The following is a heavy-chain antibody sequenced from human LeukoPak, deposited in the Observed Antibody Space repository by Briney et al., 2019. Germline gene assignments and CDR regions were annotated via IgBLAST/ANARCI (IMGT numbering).Heavy chain of an antibody. Sequence: SSETLSLTCTVSGSSINTPYYWAWIRQPPGEGLEWIGNIFHGVTTLYNPSLMNRVAISVDTSTNQFSLKLTSVTAADTAVYYCARDATIAAPLMSWGQGTLVIVSS. V-gene: IGHV4-38-2*02. CDR1: GSSINTPYY. D-gene: IGHD6-13*01. CDR3: ARDATIAAPLMS. CDR2: IFHGVTT. J-gene: IGHJ4*02.